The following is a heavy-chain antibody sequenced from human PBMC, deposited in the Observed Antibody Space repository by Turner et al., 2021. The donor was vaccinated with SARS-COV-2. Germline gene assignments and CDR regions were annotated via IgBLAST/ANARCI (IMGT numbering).Heavy chain of an antibody. CDR3: ARDLNSGYCDYTG. CDR2: ISTILGIA. V-gene: IGHV1-69*10. Sequence: QFQLVQSGAEVKKPGSSVKVSCKASGGTFSSYTISWLRQAPGQGLEWMGGISTILGIANYAQKFQGRITITADKSTSTAYMELSSLRSEDTAVYYCARDLNSGYCDYTGWGQGTLVTVSS. D-gene: IGHD4-17*01. CDR1: GGTFSSYT. J-gene: IGHJ4*02.